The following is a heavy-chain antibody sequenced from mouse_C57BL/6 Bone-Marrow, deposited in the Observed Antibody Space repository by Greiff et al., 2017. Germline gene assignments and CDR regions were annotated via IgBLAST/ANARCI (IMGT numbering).Heavy chain of an antibody. CDR1: GFTFSDYY. Sequence: EVKLVESGGGLVQPGGSLKLSCAASGFTFSDYYMSWVRQTPEKRLEWVAYISNGGGSTYYPDTVKGRFTISRDNAKNTLYLQMSRLKSEDTAMYYCARHPPGYGNLDYWGQGTTLTVSS. CDR2: ISNGGGST. V-gene: IGHV5-12*01. J-gene: IGHJ2*01. CDR3: ARHPPGYGNLDY. D-gene: IGHD2-1*01.